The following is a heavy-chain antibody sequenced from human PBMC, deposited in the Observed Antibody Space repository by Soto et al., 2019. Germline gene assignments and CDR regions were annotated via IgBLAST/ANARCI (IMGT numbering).Heavy chain of an antibody. CDR3: ARVVESYYYYYGMDG. CDR2: INQDGGEK. V-gene: IGHV3-7*02. J-gene: IGHJ6*02. D-gene: IGHD2-15*01. Sequence: GGSLRLSCAASGFTFNDYWMSWVRQAPGEGLEWVANINQDGGEKYYVDSVKGRFTISRDNAKNSLYLQMNSLRAEDTTVYYCARVVESYYYYYGMDGWGQGTTVTVSS. CDR1: GFTFNDYW.